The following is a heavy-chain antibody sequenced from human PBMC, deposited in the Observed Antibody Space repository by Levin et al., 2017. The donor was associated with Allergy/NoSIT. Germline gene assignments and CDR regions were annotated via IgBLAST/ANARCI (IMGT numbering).Heavy chain of an antibody. Sequence: SGPTLVKPTQTLTLTCTFSGFSLSTSGVGVGWIRQPPGKALEWLALIYWDDDKRYSPSLKSRLTITKDTSKNQVVLTMTNMDPVDTATYYCAHTNLERPDYDFWSGYAFDIWGQGTMVTVSS. J-gene: IGHJ3*02. CDR1: GFSLSTSGVG. V-gene: IGHV2-5*02. CDR3: AHTNLERPDYDFWSGYAFDI. D-gene: IGHD3-3*01. CDR2: IYWDDDK.